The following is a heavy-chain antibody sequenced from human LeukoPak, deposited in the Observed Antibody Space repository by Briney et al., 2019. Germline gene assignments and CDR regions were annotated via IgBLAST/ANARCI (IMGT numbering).Heavy chain of an antibody. D-gene: IGHD3-22*01. Sequence: GGSLRLSCAASGFTFSSYAMSWVRQAPGKGLEWVSAISGSGGSTYYADSVKGRFTISRDNSKNTLYLQMNSLRAEDTAVYYCAKGRLSSGYPILGFDYWGQGTLVTVSS. CDR3: AKGRLSSGYPILGFDY. CDR2: ISGSGGST. CDR1: GFTFSSYA. J-gene: IGHJ4*02. V-gene: IGHV3-23*01.